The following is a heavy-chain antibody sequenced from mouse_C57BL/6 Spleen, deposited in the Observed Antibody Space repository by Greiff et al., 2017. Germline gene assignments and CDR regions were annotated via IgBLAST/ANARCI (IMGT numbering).Heavy chain of an antibody. D-gene: IGHD1-1*01. CDR3: QGLLRYDCDY. Sequence: EVKLQQSGAELVRPGASVKLSCTASGFNIKDDYMHWVKQRPEQGLEWIGWIDPENGDTEYASKFQGKATITADTSSNTAYLQLSSLTSEDTAVYYCQGLLRYDCDYWGQGTTLTVSS. CDR1: GFNIKDDY. J-gene: IGHJ2*01. CDR2: IDPENGDT. V-gene: IGHV14-4*01.